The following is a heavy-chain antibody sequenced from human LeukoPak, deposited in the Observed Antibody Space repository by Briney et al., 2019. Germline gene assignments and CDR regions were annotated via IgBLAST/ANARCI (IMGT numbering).Heavy chain of an antibody. CDR3: ATRASTGRAFDI. J-gene: IGHJ3*02. V-gene: IGHV4-59*08. CDR1: GGSISSYY. Sequence: PSDTLSLTCTVSGGSISSYYWIWLRQPPGKGLEGIGHIHYSRTTNYNPSLKSRVTISVDTSKNQFSLKLSCVTAADTAAYYCATRASTGRAFDIWGQGTMVTVSS. CDR2: IHYSRTT. D-gene: IGHD1-14*01.